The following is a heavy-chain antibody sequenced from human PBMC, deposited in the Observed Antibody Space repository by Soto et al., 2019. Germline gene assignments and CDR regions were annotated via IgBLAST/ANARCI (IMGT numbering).Heavy chain of an antibody. CDR2: INPNSGDT. Sequence: QVQLVQSGTEMKKPGASVKVSCKASGNIFTDHYVHWLRQARGQGLEWMGWINPNSGDTNYAQKCQGRVTMTRDMSISLVYMELTRLTSDDTAIYFCARDITMSTRGFDYWGQGTLVTASS. J-gene: IGHJ4*02. D-gene: IGHD3-3*01. CDR1: GNIFTDHY. V-gene: IGHV1-2*02. CDR3: ARDITMSTRGFDY.